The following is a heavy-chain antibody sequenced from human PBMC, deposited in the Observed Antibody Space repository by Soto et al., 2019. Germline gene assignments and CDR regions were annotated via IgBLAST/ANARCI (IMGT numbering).Heavy chain of an antibody. CDR1: GGSFSGYY. V-gene: IGHV4-34*01. D-gene: IGHD4-17*01. CDR2: INHSGST. J-gene: IGHJ5*02. CDR3: ARGLLDYGDYDVTP. Sequence: QVQLQQWGAGLLKPSETLSLTCAVYGGSFSGYYWSWIRQPPGKGLEWIGEINHSGSTNYNPSLKSRVTISVDTAKNQFSRKLSSVTAADTAVYYCARGLLDYGDYDVTPWGQGTLVTVSS.